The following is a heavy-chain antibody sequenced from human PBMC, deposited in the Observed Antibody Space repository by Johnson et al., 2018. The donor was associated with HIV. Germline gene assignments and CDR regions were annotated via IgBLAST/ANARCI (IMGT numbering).Heavy chain of an antibody. Sequence: VQLVESGGGVVRPGGSLRLSCAASGFTFDDYGMSWVRQGPGKGLEWVSGINWNGGSIGYADSVKGRFTISRDNAKNSLYLQMTSLRAEDTALYYCARRSGITMISGDAFDIWGQGTMVTVSS. V-gene: IGHV3-20*04. CDR2: INWNGGSI. CDR1: GFTFDDYG. CDR3: ARRSGITMISGDAFDI. J-gene: IGHJ3*02. D-gene: IGHD3-22*01.